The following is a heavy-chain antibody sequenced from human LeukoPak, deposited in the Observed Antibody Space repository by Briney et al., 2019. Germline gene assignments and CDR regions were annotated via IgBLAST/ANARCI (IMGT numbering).Heavy chain of an antibody. CDR1: GFTFSSYA. V-gene: IGHV3-64*01. CDR3: ARGRNDLSFLCLCYYGMDV. J-gene: IGHJ6*02. D-gene: IGHD1-1*01. CDR2: VSTNGDKT. Sequence: PGRSLRLSCAASGFTFSSYAMHWVRLAPGKGLEYVSGVSTNGDKTYYANSVKGRFTVSRDNSKNTLYLQMGSLRDEDMSVYYCARGRNDLSFLCLCYYGMDVWGQGTTVTVSS.